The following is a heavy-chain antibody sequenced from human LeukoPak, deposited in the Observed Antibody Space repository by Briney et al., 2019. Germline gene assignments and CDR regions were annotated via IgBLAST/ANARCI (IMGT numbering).Heavy chain of an antibody. D-gene: IGHD1-1*01. CDR2: INHSGST. CDR3: ARGRGTDY. CDR1: GGSFSGYY. J-gene: IGHJ4*02. V-gene: IGHV4-34*01. Sequence: SETLSLTCAVYGGSFSGYYWSWIRQPPGKGLEWIGEINHSGSTIYNPSLKSRVTISVDTSKNQFSLKLSSVTAADTAVYYCARGRGTDYWGQGTLVTVSS.